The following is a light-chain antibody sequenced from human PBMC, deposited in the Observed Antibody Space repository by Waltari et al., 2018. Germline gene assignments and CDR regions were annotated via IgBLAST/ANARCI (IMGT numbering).Light chain of an antibody. J-gene: IGLJ2*01. CDR1: SGDVGDYNY. CDR2: DVS. Sequence: QSALTQPRSVSGSPGQSVTISCTGTSGDVGDYNYVSWYQDQPGKAPKPTIYDVSERPSGVPDRFSASKSGNTASLTISGLQAEDEGSYHCCSRAGSSVVFGGGTKLTVL. V-gene: IGLV2-11*01. CDR3: CSRAGSSVV.